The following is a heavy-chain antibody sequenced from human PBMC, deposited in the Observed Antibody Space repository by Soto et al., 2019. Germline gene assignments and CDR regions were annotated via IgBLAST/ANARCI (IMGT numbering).Heavy chain of an antibody. CDR2: ISTDGSVT. CDR3: ARAPYSSGWLGFDY. J-gene: IGHJ4*02. Sequence: EVQLVESGGGLVQPGGSLRLSCAASGLTFSSYWMHWVRQAPGKGLVWVSRISTDGSVTTYEDAVKGRFTISRDNAKNTLYLPLNRRRAEATAVYYCARAPYSSGWLGFDYWGQGTLVTVSS. D-gene: IGHD6-19*01. CDR1: GLTFSSYW. V-gene: IGHV3-74*01.